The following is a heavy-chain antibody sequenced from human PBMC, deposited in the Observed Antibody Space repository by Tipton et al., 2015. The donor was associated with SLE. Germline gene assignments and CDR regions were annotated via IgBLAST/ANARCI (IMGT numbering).Heavy chain of an antibody. J-gene: IGHJ4*01. CDR1: GGSLSGDTYY. V-gene: IGHV4-61*02. D-gene: IGHD2-8*01. CDR3: ARGGASVLIRNCYFDY. Sequence: TLSLTCTVSGGSLSGDTYYWSWIRQPAGEGLEWIGRIFTSGNTNYNPSLKSRVSISVDTSKNQFFLNLHSVTAADTAVYYCARGGASVLIRNCYFDYWGQGSLVTVSS. CDR2: IFTSGNT.